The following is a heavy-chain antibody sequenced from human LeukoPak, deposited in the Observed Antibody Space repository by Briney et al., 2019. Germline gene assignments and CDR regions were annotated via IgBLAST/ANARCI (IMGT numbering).Heavy chain of an antibody. CDR3: ARGPDYYGSGQTLFDY. CDR1: GGSISSSSYY. D-gene: IGHD3-10*01. CDR2: IYYSGST. V-gene: IGHV4-39*07. J-gene: IGHJ4*02. Sequence: PSETLSLTCTVSGGSISSSSYYWGWIRQPPGKGLEWIGSIYYSGSTYYNPSLKSRVTISVDTSKNQFSLKLSSVTAADTAVYYCARGPDYYGSGQTLFDYWGQGTLVTVSS.